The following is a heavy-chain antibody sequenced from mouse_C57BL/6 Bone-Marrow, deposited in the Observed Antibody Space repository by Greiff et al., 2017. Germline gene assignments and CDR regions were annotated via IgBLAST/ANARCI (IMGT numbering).Heavy chain of an antibody. V-gene: IGHV14-3*01. CDR2: IDPANGNT. D-gene: IGHD1-1*01. Sequence: VQLKESVAELVRPGASVKLSCTASGFNIKNTYMHWVQQRPEQGLEWIGRIDPANGNTKYAPKFQGKATITADTSSNTAYLQLSSLTSEDTAIYYCARVDTTVVAAPYFDYWGQGTTLTVSS. CDR1: GFNIKNTY. J-gene: IGHJ2*01. CDR3: ARVDTTVVAAPYFDY.